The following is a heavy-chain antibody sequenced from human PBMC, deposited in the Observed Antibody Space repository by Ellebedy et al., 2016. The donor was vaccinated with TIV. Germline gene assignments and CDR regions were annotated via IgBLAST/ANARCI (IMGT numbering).Heavy chain of an antibody. CDR2: ISYDGNNI. CDR3: ARGGKYEYENWRGYHKYYMEV. V-gene: IGHV3-30*03. Sequence: GESLKISCVASGFSFSRYVLHWVRQAPAKGPDWLAAISYDGNNIYYADSVKGRFTISRDNSKNTMFLQMNSLRDEDSGLYYCARGGKYEYENWRGYHKYYMEVWGTGTAVIVSS. J-gene: IGHJ6*03. D-gene: IGHD3-3*01. CDR1: GFSFSRYV.